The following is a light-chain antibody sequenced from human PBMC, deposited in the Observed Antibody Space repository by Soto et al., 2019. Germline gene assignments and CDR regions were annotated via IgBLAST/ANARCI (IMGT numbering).Light chain of an antibody. Sequence: DLQMTQPPSTLSASVGDRVTITCRASQSVRRWLAWYQQKPGKAPKLLIYKASTLESGVPSSFSGSGSGTEFTLTISSLQPDDFATYYCQQYNSYPITFGQGTRLDIK. CDR2: KAS. CDR3: QQYNSYPIT. CDR1: QSVRRW. J-gene: IGKJ5*01. V-gene: IGKV1-5*03.